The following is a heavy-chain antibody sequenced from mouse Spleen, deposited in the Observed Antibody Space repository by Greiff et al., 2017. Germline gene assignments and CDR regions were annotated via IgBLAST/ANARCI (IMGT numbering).Heavy chain of an antibody. CDR1: GYTFTSYW. V-gene: IGHV1-50*01. J-gene: IGHJ3*01. D-gene: IGHD3-1*01. CDR3: ARNGPAWFAY. Sequence: QVQLQQPGAELVKPGASVKLSCKASGYTFTSYWMQWVKQRPGQGLEWIGEIDPSDSYTNYNQKFKGKATLTVDTSSSTAYMQLSSLTSEDSAVYYCARNGPAWFAYWGQGTLVTVSA. CDR2: IDPSDSYT.